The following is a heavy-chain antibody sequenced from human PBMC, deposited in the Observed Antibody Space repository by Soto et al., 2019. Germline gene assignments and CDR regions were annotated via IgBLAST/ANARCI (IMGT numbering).Heavy chain of an antibody. J-gene: IGHJ4*02. Sequence: EVQLVESGGGLAQPGGSLRLSCAASGFIFNSEWMDWVRQAPGKGLVWVSRINTDGSDTRYADSVKGRFTISRDNAKNTVYLQMNSLRAEDTGVYYCVRDRPGSQEYFDYWGQGNMVTVSS. CDR2: INTDGSDT. CDR1: GFIFNSEW. V-gene: IGHV3-74*01. CDR3: VRDRPGSQEYFDY. D-gene: IGHD3-10*01.